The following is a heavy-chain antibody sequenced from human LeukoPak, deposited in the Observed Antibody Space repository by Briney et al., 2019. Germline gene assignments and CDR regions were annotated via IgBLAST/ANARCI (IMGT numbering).Heavy chain of an antibody. J-gene: IGHJ4*02. Sequence: GASVKVSCKASGGTFRNEAVSWVRQAPGQGLEWLGGIVPLYGAANYPQKLQARVTITTDASTTTAYMESNNLRSEDTAVYYWATEGPGGGGSGYRNWGQGTLVSVSS. D-gene: IGHD3-22*01. CDR3: ATEGPGGGGSGYRN. V-gene: IGHV1-69*05. CDR2: IVPLYGAA. CDR1: GGTFRNEA.